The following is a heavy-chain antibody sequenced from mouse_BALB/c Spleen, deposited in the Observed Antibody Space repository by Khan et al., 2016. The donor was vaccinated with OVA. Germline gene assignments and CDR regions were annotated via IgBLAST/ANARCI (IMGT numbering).Heavy chain of an antibody. CDR2: IYPGNSDT. V-gene: IGHV1-5*01. Sequence: EVQLQQSGTVLARPGASMKMSCKASGYSFTSYWMYWVKQRPGQGLEWIGGIYPGNSDTDYNQKFKGKAKLTAGTSASTAYMELSSLTNEDSAVYYCTRGGYSSFAYWGQGTLVTVSA. CDR3: TRGGYSSFAY. D-gene: IGHD1-3*01. J-gene: IGHJ3*01. CDR1: GYSFTSYW.